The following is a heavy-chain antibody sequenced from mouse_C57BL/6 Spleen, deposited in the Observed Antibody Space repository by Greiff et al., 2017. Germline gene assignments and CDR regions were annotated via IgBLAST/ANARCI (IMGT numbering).Heavy chain of an antibody. CDR3: ARSGYFDY. Sequence: VPLQLPGTELLQPGASVKLSCKSSGYTFTTYWMHWVKQRPGQGLEWIGNINPSNGGTNYNEKSKNKATLTVDKSSSTAYMQLSSLTSEDSAVYYCARSGYFDYWGQGTTLTVSS. V-gene: IGHV1-53*01. CDR2: INPSNGGT. D-gene: IGHD1-3*01. CDR1: GYTFTTYW. J-gene: IGHJ2*01.